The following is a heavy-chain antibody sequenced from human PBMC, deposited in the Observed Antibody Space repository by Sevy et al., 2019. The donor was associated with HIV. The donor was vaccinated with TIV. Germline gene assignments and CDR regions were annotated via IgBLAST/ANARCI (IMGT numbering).Heavy chain of an antibody. CDR2: ISSSSRTI. CDR3: ARDVDTPFVRSFDS. V-gene: IGHV3-48*02. CDR1: GLTFSSDS. Sequence: GGSLRLSCVVSGLTFSSDSMNWVRQAPGKGLEWLAYISSSSRTIYYADSVEGRFTISRDNDKKSGILQMNNLRDEDSATYYCARDVDTPFVRSFDSWGQGTLVTVSS. D-gene: IGHD5-18*01. J-gene: IGHJ4*02.